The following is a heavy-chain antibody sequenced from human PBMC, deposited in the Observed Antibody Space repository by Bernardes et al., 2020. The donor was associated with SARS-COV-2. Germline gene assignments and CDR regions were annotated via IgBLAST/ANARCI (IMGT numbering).Heavy chain of an antibody. D-gene: IGHD1-7*01. CDR3: ARALYNWNYLSFGY. CDR1: GYTFTGYY. CDR2: INPNSGGT. J-gene: IGHJ4*02. Sequence: SVKVSCKASGYTFTGYYMHWVRQAPGQGLEWMGWINPNSGGTNYAQKFQGWVTMTRDTSISTAYMELSRLRSDDTAVYYCARALYNWNYLSFGYWGQGTLVTVSS. V-gene: IGHV1-2*04.